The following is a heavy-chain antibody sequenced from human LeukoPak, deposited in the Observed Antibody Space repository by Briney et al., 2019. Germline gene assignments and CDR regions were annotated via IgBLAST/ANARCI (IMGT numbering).Heavy chain of an antibody. CDR3: ARALVDYGDYWYFDL. J-gene: IGHJ2*01. CDR1: GYTFTGYY. D-gene: IGHD4-17*01. Sequence: GASVKVSCKASGYTFTGYYMHWVRQAPGQGLEWMGRIIPIFGTANYAQKFQGRVTITTDESTSTAYMELSSLRSEDTAVYYCARALVDYGDYWYFDLWGRGTLVTVSS. V-gene: IGHV1-69*05. CDR2: IIPIFGTA.